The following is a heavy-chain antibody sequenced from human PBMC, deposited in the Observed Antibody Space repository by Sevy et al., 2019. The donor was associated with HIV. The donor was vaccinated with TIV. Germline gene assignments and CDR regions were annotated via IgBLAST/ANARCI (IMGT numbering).Heavy chain of an antibody. CDR3: ARGPPDGSYDYFDY. CDR1: AFTFSSYN. V-gene: IGHV3-21*06. Sequence: GGSLRLSCAASAFTFSSYNMNWVRQAPGKGLEWVSCISGSSNYIYYAESLKGRFIISRDNAKNTLYLQMNSLRADDTAVYYCARGPPDGSYDYFDYWGQGTLVTLSS. D-gene: IGHD1-26*01. CDR2: ISGSSNYI. J-gene: IGHJ4*02.